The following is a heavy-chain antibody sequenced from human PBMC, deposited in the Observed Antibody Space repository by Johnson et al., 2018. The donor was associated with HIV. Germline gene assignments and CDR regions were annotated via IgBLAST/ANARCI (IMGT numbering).Heavy chain of an antibody. Sequence: EVQLVESGGGLVQPGGSLRLSCAASGFTFSSYDMHWVRQATGKGLEWISGIGTAGDTYYPVSVKGRFTISRENAKNSLYLQMNSLRAEDTAVYYCAAPWELDAFDIWGQGTMVTVSS. D-gene: IGHD1-26*01. V-gene: IGHV3-13*01. J-gene: IGHJ3*02. CDR1: GFTFSSYD. CDR3: AAPWELDAFDI. CDR2: IGTAGDT.